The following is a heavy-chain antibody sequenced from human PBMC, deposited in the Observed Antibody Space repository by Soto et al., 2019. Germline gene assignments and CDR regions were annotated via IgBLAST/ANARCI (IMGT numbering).Heavy chain of an antibody. V-gene: IGHV3-23*01. CDR2: ISGSGGST. Sequence: PGGSLRLSCAASGFTFSSYAMSWVRQAPGKGLEWVSAISGSGGSTYYADSVKGRFTISRDNSKNTLYLQTNSLRAEDTAVYYCAKSIVLMVYGPLDAFDIWGQGTMVTISS. CDR3: AKSIVLMVYGPLDAFDI. CDR1: GFTFSSYA. J-gene: IGHJ3*02. D-gene: IGHD2-8*01.